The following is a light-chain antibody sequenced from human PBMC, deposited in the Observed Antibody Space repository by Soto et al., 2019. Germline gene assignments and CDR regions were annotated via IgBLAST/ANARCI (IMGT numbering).Light chain of an antibody. CDR1: QSLLQSNGNNH. Sequence: DIVLPQSPLSLPVTPGEPASISCRSSQSLLQSNGNNHVDWYLQRPGQSPQLLLYLASSRASGVPDRFSGSGSGTEFSLEISRVEAEDVGVYYCLQAAQSPLTFGQGTRLEIK. V-gene: IGKV2-28*01. J-gene: IGKJ5*01. CDR2: LAS. CDR3: LQAAQSPLT.